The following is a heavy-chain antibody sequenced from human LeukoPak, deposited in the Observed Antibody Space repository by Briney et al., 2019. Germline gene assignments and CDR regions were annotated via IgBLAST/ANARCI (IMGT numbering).Heavy chain of an antibody. CDR2: ISSSGDAI. D-gene: IGHD2-21*01. CDR3: AKPAIAPYYFDY. V-gene: IGHV3-48*01. CDR1: GFTFSSYS. J-gene: IGHJ4*02. Sequence: PGGSLRLSCAASGFTFSSYSMNWVRQAPGKGLEWVSYISSSGDAIYYADSVKGRFTISRDNSKNTLYLQMNSLRAEDTAVYYCAKPAIAPYYFDYWGQGTLVTVSS.